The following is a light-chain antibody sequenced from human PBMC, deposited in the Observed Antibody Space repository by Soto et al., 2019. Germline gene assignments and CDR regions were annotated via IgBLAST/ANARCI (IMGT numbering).Light chain of an antibody. CDR3: QQYGSSPRT. CDR2: ATS. V-gene: IGKV3-20*01. Sequence: EIVLTQSPGILSLSPGERATLSCRASQSVSSMYLAWYQQKPGQAPTLLIYATSSRATGIPDRFGGSGSGTDFTLTISRLEPGDFAVYYCQQYGSSPRTFGQGTKVEIK. CDR1: QSVSSMY. J-gene: IGKJ1*01.